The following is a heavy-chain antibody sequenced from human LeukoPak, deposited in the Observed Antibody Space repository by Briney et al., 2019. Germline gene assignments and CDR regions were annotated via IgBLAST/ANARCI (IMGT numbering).Heavy chain of an antibody. V-gene: IGHV4-59*01. CDR1: GGSISSYY. CDR2: NYYSGST. J-gene: IGHJ5*02. D-gene: IGHD2-15*01. CDR3: ARDREGYCSGGSCYGRVYNWFDP. Sequence: SETLSLTCTVSGGSISSYYWSWIRQPPGKGLEWIGYNYYSGSTNYNPSLKSRVTISVDTSKNQFSLKLSSVTAADTAVYYCARDREGYCSGGSCYGRVYNWFDPWGQGTLVTVSS.